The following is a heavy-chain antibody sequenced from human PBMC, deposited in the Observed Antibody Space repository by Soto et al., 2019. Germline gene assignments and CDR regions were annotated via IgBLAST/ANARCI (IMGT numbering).Heavy chain of an antibody. J-gene: IGHJ4*02. CDR2: INPNSGGT. D-gene: IGHD3-10*02. CDR3: ARGWSGRWLQLSGDYFDY. Sequence: GASVKVSCKASGYTFTGYYMHWVRQAPGQGLEWMGWINPNSGGTNYAQKFQGWVTMTRDTSISTAYMELSRLRSDDTAVYYCARGWSGRWLQLSGDYFDYWGQGTLVTVSS. CDR1: GYTFTGYY. V-gene: IGHV1-2*04.